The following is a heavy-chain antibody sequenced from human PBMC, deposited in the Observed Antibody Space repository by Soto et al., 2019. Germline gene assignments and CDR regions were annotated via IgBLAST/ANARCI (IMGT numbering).Heavy chain of an antibody. CDR1: GFTFSSYD. CDR2: IGTAGDT. V-gene: IGHV3-13*01. Sequence: EVQLVESGGGLVQPGGSLRLSCADSGFTFSSYDMHWVRQATGKGLEWVSAIGTAGDTYYPGSVKGRFTISIENAKNSLYLQMNSLRAGDTAVYYCATGWEGWDLWSGYPVAFDYWGQGTLVTVSS. CDR3: ATGWEGWDLWSGYPVAFDY. D-gene: IGHD3-3*01. J-gene: IGHJ4*02.